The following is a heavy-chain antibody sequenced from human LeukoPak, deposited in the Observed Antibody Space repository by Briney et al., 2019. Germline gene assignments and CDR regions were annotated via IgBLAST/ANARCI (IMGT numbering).Heavy chain of an antibody. J-gene: IGHJ4*02. V-gene: IGHV1-46*01. CDR1: GYTFTSYY. Sequence: ASVKVSCKAFGYTFTSYYMHWVRQAPGQGLEWMGIINPSGGSTSYAQKFQGRVTMTRDMSTSTVYMELSSLRSEDTAVYYCARDGVYYDSSGYYHTPGYWGQGTLVTVSS. D-gene: IGHD3-22*01. CDR3: ARDGVYYDSSGYYHTPGY. CDR2: INPSGGST.